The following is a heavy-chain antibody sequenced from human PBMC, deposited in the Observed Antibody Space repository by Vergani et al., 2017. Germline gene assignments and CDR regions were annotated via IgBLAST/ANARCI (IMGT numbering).Heavy chain of an antibody. D-gene: IGHD4-11*01. CDR3: AKDLSYSTAWPHFDS. CDR2: ISATVGST. CDR1: GFTFTKYA. J-gene: IGHJ4*02. V-gene: IGHV3-23*01. Sequence: EVQLLESGGGLVQPGGSLRLSCAASGFTFTKYAMTWVRQAPGKGLEWVSTISATVGSTYYADSVKGRFTISRDSSKTVYLKMNSLRVEDTAMYFCAKDLSYSTAWPHFDSRGQGTLVTVSS.